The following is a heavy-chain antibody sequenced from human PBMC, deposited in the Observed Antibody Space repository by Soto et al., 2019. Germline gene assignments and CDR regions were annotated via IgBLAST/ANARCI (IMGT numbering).Heavy chain of an antibody. J-gene: IGHJ5*02. D-gene: IGHD6-19*01. V-gene: IGHV4-59*08. Sequence: TSETLSLTCTVSGGSISSYYWSWIRQPPGKGLEWIGYIYYSGSTNYNPSLKSRVTISVDTSKNQFSLKLSSVTAADTAVYYCARHPGSGWTNWFDPWGQGTLVTVSS. CDR2: IYYSGST. CDR1: GGSISSYY. CDR3: ARHPGSGWTNWFDP.